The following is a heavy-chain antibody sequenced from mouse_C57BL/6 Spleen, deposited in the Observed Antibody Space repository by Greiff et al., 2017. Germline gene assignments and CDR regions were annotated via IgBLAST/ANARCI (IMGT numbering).Heavy chain of an antibody. CDR1: GFNIKDYY. Sequence: EVKLVESGAELVKPGASVKLSCTASGFNIKDYYMHWVTQRTEQGLEWIGRIAPEDGETKYAPQFQGKATITADTSSNTAYLQLSSLTSEDTAVYYCARHYYGNYPYWGQGTTLTVSS. CDR2: IAPEDGET. D-gene: IGHD2-1*01. V-gene: IGHV14-2*01. J-gene: IGHJ2*01. CDR3: ARHYYGNYPY.